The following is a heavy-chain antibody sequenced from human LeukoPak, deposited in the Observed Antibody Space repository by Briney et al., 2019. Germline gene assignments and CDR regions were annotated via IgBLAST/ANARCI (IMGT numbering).Heavy chain of an antibody. J-gene: IGHJ4*02. CDR2: INPNSGGT. D-gene: IGHD3-10*01. CDR3: ARDSFAGFGELKHDY. V-gene: IGHV1-2*02. CDR1: GYTFTGYD. Sequence: ASVKVSCKASGYTFTGYDMHWVRQAPGQGLEWMGWINPNSGGTDYAQKFQGRVTMTRDTSISTAYMELSRLRSDDTAVYYCARDSFAGFGELKHDYWGQGTLVTVSS.